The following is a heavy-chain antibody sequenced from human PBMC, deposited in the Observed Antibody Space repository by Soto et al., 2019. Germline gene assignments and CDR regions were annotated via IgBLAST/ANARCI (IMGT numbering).Heavy chain of an antibody. CDR3: ARPVEMATISRSYLFY. J-gene: IGHJ4*02. V-gene: IGHV1-69*13. CDR1: GGTFSNYA. CDR2: IIPLFGTA. D-gene: IGHD5-12*01. Sequence: GASVKVSCKASGGTFSNYAINWVRQAPGKGLEWMGGIIPLFGTANYAQRFQGRVTITADESTSTAYLDLSSLRSEDTAVYYCARPVEMATISRSYLFYWGQGTLVTVSS.